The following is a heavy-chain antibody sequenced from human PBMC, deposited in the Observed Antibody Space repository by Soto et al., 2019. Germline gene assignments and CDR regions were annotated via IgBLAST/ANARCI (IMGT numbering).Heavy chain of an antibody. CDR2: IAYDGSNK. Sequence: QVQLVESGGGVVQPGRSLRLSCAASGFTFSSYGMNWVRQAPGKGLEWVAVIAYDGSNKYYADSVKGRFTISRDNSKNTLYLQMNSLRAEDTAVYYCAKDLGSSSRGYNWFDPWGQGTLVTVSS. D-gene: IGHD6-13*01. V-gene: IGHV3-30*18. J-gene: IGHJ5*02. CDR1: GFTFSSYG. CDR3: AKDLGSSSRGYNWFDP.